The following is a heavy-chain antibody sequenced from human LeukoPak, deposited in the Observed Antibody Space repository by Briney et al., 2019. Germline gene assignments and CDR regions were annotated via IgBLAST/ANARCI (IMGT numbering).Heavy chain of an antibody. Sequence: GGSPRLSCAASGFTFSSYEMNWVRQAPGKGLEWVSYISSSGSTIYYADSVKGRFTISRDNAKNSLYLQMNSLRAEDTAVYYCARGLYYDILTGYSPPGFDYWGQGTLVTVSS. D-gene: IGHD3-9*01. CDR3: ARGLYYDILTGYSPPGFDY. V-gene: IGHV3-48*03. CDR1: GFTFSSYE. J-gene: IGHJ4*02. CDR2: ISSSGSTI.